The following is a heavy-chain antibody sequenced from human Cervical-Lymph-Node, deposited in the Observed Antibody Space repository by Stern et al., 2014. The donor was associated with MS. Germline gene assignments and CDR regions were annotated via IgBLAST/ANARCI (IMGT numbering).Heavy chain of an antibody. J-gene: IGHJ4*02. Sequence: VQLVQSGAELKKPGSSVKVSCKASGGSLSTYTITWVRQAPGQGLEWMGRIIPALNVANYAQKFQGRLTITADKSTSTAYMEMSSLRSDDTAVYYCAGPAPLHWGQGTLVTVSS. CDR1: GGSLSTYT. V-gene: IGHV1-69*02. CDR3: AGPAPLH. CDR2: IIPALNVA. D-gene: IGHD1-26*01.